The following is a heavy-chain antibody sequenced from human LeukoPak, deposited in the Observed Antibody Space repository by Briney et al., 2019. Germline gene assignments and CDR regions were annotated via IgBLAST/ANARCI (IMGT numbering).Heavy chain of an antibody. CDR3: TRDYSVYGMDV. V-gene: IGHV3-49*04. CDR2: IRSKAYGGAT. CDR1: GFTFGDYA. D-gene: IGHD4-11*01. J-gene: IGHJ6*02. Sequence: GRSLRLSCTASGFTFGDYAMTWVRQAPGKGLEWVGFIRSKAYGGATEYAASVKGRFTLSRDDPKSIAYLQLNSLKTEDTAVYYCTRDYSVYGMDVWGQGTTVTVSS.